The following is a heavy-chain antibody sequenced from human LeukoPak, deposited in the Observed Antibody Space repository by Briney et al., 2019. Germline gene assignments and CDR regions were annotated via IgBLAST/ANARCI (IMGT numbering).Heavy chain of an antibody. Sequence: PGGSLRLSCAASGFTFSSYAMHWVRQAPGKGLEWVAVISYDGSNKYYADSVKGRFTISRDNSKNTLYLQMNSLRAEDTAVYYCAGGEVDYWGQGTLVTVSS. J-gene: IGHJ4*02. CDR2: ISYDGSNK. V-gene: IGHV3-30-3*01. CDR1: GFTFSSYA. CDR3: AGGEVDY.